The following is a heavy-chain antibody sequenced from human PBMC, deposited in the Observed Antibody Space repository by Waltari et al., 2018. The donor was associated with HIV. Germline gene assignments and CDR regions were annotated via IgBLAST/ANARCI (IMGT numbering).Heavy chain of an antibody. CDR2: INPNTTNT. J-gene: IGHJ4*02. Sequence: QVQLVQSGAEVRKPGAAGQVSCKASGYTFRTYDINWVHPAPEHGLGWMGRINPNTTNTDYAQRFQGRVTMTTSTSMTTAYVELSSLRSEDTAMYYCVRGRRGTMVRGVGGDFWGQGTLVTVSS. CDR1: GYTFRTYD. V-gene: IGHV1-8*01. CDR3: VRGRRGTMVRGVGGDF. D-gene: IGHD3-10*01.